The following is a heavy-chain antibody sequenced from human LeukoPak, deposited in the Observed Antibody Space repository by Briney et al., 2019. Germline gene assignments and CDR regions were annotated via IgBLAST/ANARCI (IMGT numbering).Heavy chain of an antibody. D-gene: IGHD4-17*01. CDR2: IRSKVYGGTT. CDR1: GFTFGDYA. Sequence: GGSLRLSCTASGFTFGDYAMSWVRQAPGKGLEWLGFIRSKVYGGTTEYAASVKGRFTISRDDSKSIAYLQMNSLKTEDTAVYYCAFSYTGGEYYYYYGMDVWGQGTTVTVSS. CDR3: AFSYTGGEYYYYYGMDV. V-gene: IGHV3-49*04. J-gene: IGHJ6*02.